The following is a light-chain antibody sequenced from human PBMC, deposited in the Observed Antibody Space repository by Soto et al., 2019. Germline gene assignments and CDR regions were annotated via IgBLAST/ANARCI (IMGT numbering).Light chain of an antibody. Sequence: DIVLTQSPGTLSLSPGERATLYCRASQNVDSTYLAWYQQKPGQAPRLVIYGSTRRAPGVPDRFSGSGYGTDFTLTISRLVPEDFAVYFCQQYGGSTVYSFGPGTKVDIK. CDR1: QNVDSTY. J-gene: IGKJ2*01. V-gene: IGKV3-20*01. CDR2: GST. CDR3: QQYGGSTVYS.